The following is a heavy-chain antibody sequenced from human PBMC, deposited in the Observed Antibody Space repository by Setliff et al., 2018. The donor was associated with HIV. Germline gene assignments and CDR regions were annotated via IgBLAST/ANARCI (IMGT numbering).Heavy chain of an antibody. CDR1: GGSISSSSYY. V-gene: IGHV4-39*02. D-gene: IGHD2-21*02. CDR2: IYYSGST. Sequence: SETLSLTCTVSGGSISSSSYYWGWIRQPPGKGLEWIGSIYYSGSTYYNPSLKSRVTISVDTSKNQFSLKLSSVTAADTAVYYCARDRSTYCGGDCYSRGLDYWGQGTLVTVSS. J-gene: IGHJ4*02. CDR3: ARDRSTYCGGDCYSRGLDY.